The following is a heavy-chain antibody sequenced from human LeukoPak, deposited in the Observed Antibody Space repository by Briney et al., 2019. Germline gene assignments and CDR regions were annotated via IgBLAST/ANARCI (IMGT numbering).Heavy chain of an antibody. CDR2: IYYTGST. J-gene: IGHJ4*02. CDR3: ARGALISYSYGLFDY. Sequence: SETLSLTCTVSGGSISSYYWSWIRQPPGKGLEWIGYIYYTGSTNYNPSLKSRVTISVDTSKNQFSLKLSSVTAADTAVYYCARGALISYSYGLFDYWGQGTLVTVSS. CDR1: GGSISSYY. D-gene: IGHD5-18*01. V-gene: IGHV4-59*01.